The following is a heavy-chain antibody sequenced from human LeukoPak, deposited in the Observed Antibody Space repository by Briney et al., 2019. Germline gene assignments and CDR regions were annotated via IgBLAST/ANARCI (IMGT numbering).Heavy chain of an antibody. D-gene: IGHD2-2*01. CDR1: GGSISGYY. Sequence: SETLSLTCSVSGGSISGYYWSWIRQPPGKGLEWIGYIYYSGSTNYNPSLKSRVTISVDTSKNQFSLKLNSVTAADTAVYFCARDQVGSAEIYRWFDPWGQGTLVTVSS. CDR3: ARDQVGSAEIYRWFDP. J-gene: IGHJ5*02. CDR2: IYYSGST. V-gene: IGHV4-59*01.